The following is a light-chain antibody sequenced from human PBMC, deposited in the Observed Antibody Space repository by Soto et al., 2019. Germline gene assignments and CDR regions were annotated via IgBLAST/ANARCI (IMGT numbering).Light chain of an antibody. J-gene: IGKJ4*01. Sequence: IQMTQSPSSLSASVGDRVTITCRASQSISRNLNWYQQQPGKAPELLIYTASNLQSGVPSRFSGSGSGTDFALTISSLQPEDSAVYYCQQSHSSPLSVGGRTKVDSK. CDR2: TAS. CDR3: QQSHSSPLS. CDR1: QSISRN. V-gene: IGKV1-39*01.